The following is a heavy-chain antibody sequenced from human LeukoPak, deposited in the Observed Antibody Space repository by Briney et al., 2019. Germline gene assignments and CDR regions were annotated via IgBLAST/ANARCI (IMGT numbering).Heavy chain of an antibody. Sequence: PGGSLRLSCAASGFVFSSYAMSWVRQAPGKGLEWVSTISGSGGSTYYTDSVKGRFTIFRDNSKNTLFLQMNSLRAEDTAVYYCAKGGDGYNYGSYFDYWGQGTLVTVSS. J-gene: IGHJ4*02. V-gene: IGHV3-23*01. CDR1: GFVFSSYA. CDR2: ISGSGGST. D-gene: IGHD5-24*01. CDR3: AKGGDGYNYGSYFDY.